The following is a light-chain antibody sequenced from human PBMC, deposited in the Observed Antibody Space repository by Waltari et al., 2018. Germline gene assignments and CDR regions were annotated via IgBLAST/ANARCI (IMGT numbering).Light chain of an antibody. V-gene: IGLV2-14*01. J-gene: IGLJ3*02. CDR2: DVS. CDR1: SCDVGVYNY. CDR3: SSYTSSSTRV. Sequence: QSALTQPPSVSGSPGQSIPISGTGTSCDVGVYNYFSWYKQHPGKAPKLMIYDVSKRPAGVSNRFSGSKSGNTASLTISGLQAEDEADYYCSSYTSSSTRVFGGGTKLTVL.